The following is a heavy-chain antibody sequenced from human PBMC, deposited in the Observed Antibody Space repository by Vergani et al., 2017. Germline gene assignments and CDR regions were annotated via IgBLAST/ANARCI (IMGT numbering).Heavy chain of an antibody. CDR2: INPSGGHT. CDR3: ASEYYGILTGYRY. J-gene: IGHJ4*02. Sequence: QVQVVQSGAEVKKSGASVKVSCKTSGYTFSNYYMHWVRQAPGQGLEWMGIINPSGGHTNYAQKFQGRVTMTRDTSTSTVYMELSSLRSEDTAIYYWASEYYGILTGYRYWGQGTLVTVSA. V-gene: IGHV1-46*03. D-gene: IGHD3-9*01. CDR1: GYTFSNYY.